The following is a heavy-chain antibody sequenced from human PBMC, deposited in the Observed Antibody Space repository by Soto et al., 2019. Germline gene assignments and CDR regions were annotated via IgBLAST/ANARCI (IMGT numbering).Heavy chain of an antibody. Sequence: GGSLRLSCAASGFTFGNHWMHWVRQAPGKGLEWVSRVISDGNTIDYADSVKGRFTVSRDNAKSTLYLQMNSLRAEDTAVYYCATAEVDHWGPGTLVTVSS. J-gene: IGHJ5*02. CDR2: VISDGNTI. CDR1: GFTFGNHW. V-gene: IGHV3-74*01. CDR3: ATAEVDH.